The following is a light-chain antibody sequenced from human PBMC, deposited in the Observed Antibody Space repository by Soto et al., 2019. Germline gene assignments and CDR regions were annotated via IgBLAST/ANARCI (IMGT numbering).Light chain of an antibody. CDR3: QQRSNWPPEIT. V-gene: IGKV3-11*01. J-gene: IGKJ5*01. Sequence: EIVLTQSPGTLSLSPGERATLSCRASQSVSFSSLAWYQHKPGRAPRLLIYGKSSRATGIPARFSGSGSGTDFTLTISSLEPEDFAVYYCQQRSNWPPEITFGQGTRLEIK. CDR1: QSVSFSS. CDR2: GKS.